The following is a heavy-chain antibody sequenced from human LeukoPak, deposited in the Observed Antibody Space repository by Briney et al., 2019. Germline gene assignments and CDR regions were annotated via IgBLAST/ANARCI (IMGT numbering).Heavy chain of an antibody. D-gene: IGHD3-16*01. CDR1: GFPVSRNY. J-gene: IGHJ4*02. V-gene: IGHV3-53*01. Sequence: GGSLRLSCTASGFPVSRNYMSWVRQAPGKGLEWVSGIYSGGHIYCADSVKGRFTISRDTSKNTLDPQMNSLRAEDTAVYFCARSRSTFLPHDYWGQGTLVTVSS. CDR3: ARSRSTFLPHDY. CDR2: IYSGGHI.